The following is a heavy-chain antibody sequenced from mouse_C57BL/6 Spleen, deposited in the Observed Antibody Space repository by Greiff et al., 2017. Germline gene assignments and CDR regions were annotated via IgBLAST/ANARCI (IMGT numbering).Heavy chain of an antibody. D-gene: IGHD2-4*01. Sequence: VKVVESGAELVKPGASVKISCKASGYAFSSYWMNWVKQRPGKGLEWIGQIYPGDGDTNYNGKFKGKATLTADKSSSTAYMQLSSLTSEDSAVYFCARSSLYYDYDGGFAYWGQGTLVTVSA. CDR1: GYAFSSYW. CDR3: ARSSLYYDYDGGFAY. J-gene: IGHJ3*01. V-gene: IGHV1-80*01. CDR2: IYPGDGDT.